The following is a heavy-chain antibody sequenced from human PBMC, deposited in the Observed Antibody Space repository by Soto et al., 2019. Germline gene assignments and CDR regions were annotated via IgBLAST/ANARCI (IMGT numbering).Heavy chain of an antibody. J-gene: IGHJ5*02. CDR1: GGSISSSGYY. Sequence: SETLSLTCTVSGGSISSSGYYWGWIRQPPGKGLEWIGSIYYSGFTYYNPPLKSRVTISVDTSKNQFSLSLTSVTAADTAVYYGAREGVGYSYVYAGFDPWAQEPRATVS. CDR2: IYYSGFT. D-gene: IGHD5-18*01. V-gene: IGHV4-39*07. CDR3: AREGVGYSYVYAGFDP.